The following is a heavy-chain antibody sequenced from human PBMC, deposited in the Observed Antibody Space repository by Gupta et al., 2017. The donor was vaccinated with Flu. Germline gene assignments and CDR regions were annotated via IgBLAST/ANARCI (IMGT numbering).Heavy chain of an antibody. CDR3: ESSWAADGYFDY. J-gene: IGHJ4*02. CDR2: ISRSRSYI. V-gene: IGHV3-21*01. D-gene: IGHD6-13*01. CDR1: GFTFSSYS. Sequence: EVQLVESGGGLVKPGGSLRLSCAASGFTFSSYSMNWVRQAPGKGLEWVSSISRSRSYIYYADLVKGRVTISRDNAKSSLYLQMNSLRTEDTAVYYCESSWAADGYFDYWGQGTLVTVSS.